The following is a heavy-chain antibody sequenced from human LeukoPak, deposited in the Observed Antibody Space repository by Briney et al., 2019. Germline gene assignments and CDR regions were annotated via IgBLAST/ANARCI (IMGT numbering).Heavy chain of an antibody. Sequence: SETLSLTCTVSGGSISSYYWSWIRQPAGKGLEWIGHIHTSGNTNYNPSLKSRVTISVDMSKNNFSLRLSSVTAADTAMYYCARGTLYSGWSYYFDYWGQGSQVTVSS. CDR1: GGSISSYY. J-gene: IGHJ4*02. V-gene: IGHV4-4*07. CDR3: ARGTLYSGWSYYFDY. CDR2: IHTSGNT. D-gene: IGHD6-19*01.